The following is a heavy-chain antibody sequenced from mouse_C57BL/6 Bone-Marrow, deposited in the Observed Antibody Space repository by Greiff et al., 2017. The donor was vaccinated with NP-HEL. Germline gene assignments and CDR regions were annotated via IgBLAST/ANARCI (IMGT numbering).Heavy chain of an antibody. V-gene: IGHV1-81*01. CDR3: ARREYYGSRRRYFDV. J-gene: IGHJ1*03. D-gene: IGHD1-1*01. CDR1: GYTFTSYG. CDR2: IYPRSGNT. Sequence: VQLQQSGAELARPGASVKLSCKASGYTFTSYGISWVKQRTGQGLEWIGEIYPRSGNTYYNEKFKGKATLTADKSSSTAYMELRSLTSEDSAVYFCARREYYGSRRRYFDVRGTGTTVTVSS.